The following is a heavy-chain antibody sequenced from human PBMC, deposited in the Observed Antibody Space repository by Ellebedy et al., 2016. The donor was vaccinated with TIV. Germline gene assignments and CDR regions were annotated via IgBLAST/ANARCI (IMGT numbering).Heavy chain of an antibody. J-gene: IGHJ6*02. V-gene: IGHV1-18*04. D-gene: IGHD7-27*01. Sequence: AASVKVSCKAPGYTFTSFTTSWVRQAPGQGLEWMGWISAYNGNTKYAQKLQGRVTMTTDTSTSTAYMELRGLGSDDTAVYYCAKNTGGHYYYGMDVWGQGTTVTVSS. CDR2: ISAYNGNT. CDR1: GYTFTSFT. CDR3: AKNTGGHYYYGMDV.